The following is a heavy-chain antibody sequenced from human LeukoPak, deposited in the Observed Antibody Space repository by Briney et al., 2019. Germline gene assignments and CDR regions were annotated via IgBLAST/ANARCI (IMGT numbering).Heavy chain of an antibody. V-gene: IGHV3-48*01. CDR1: EFTFSSYS. D-gene: IGHD4-11*01. J-gene: IGHJ4*02. CDR3: AKDSNPMTTVTNFDY. Sequence: GGSLRLSCAASEFTFSSYSMNWVRQAPGKGLEWVSYITNSGGTIYYADSVKGRFTISRDNSKNTLYLQMNSLRAEDTAVYYCAKDSNPMTTVTNFDYWGQGTLVTVSS. CDR2: ITNSGGTI.